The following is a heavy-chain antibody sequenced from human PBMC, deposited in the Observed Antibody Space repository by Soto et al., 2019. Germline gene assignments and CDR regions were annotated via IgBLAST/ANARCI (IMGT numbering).Heavy chain of an antibody. Sequence: GASVKVSCKASGGTFSSYAISWVRQAPGQGLEWMGGIIPIFGTANYAQKFQGRVTITADESTSTAYMELSSLRSEDTAVYYCAREVRPDWYFDLWGRGTLVTVSS. CDR2: IIPIFGTA. J-gene: IGHJ2*01. CDR1: GGTFSSYA. CDR3: AREVRPDWYFDL. V-gene: IGHV1-69*13. D-gene: IGHD6-25*01.